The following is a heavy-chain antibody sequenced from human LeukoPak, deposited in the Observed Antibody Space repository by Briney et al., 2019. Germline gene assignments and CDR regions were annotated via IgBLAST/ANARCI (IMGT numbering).Heavy chain of an antibody. CDR2: INHSGST. Sequence: SETLSLTCAVYGGSFSGYYWSWIRQPPGKGLEWIGEINHSGSTNYNPSLKSRVTISVDTSKNQFSLKLSSVTAADTAVYYCEMGIYYYMDVWGKGTTVTVSS. J-gene: IGHJ6*03. CDR1: GGSFSGYY. D-gene: IGHD6-13*01. CDR3: EMGIYYYMDV. V-gene: IGHV4-34*01.